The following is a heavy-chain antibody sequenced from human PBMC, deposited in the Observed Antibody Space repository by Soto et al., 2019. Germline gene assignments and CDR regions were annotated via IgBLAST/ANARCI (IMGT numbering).Heavy chain of an antibody. V-gene: IGHV1-69*01. Sequence: QVQLVQSGAEVKKPGTSVRVSCKASGDTFIGYSISWVRQAPGQGIEWMGWVIPTQRTTKYAQRFQGRVTMSVDQFASTTYMELSSLRPEDTALYYCVIDRLIVAVAVGRMDVWGQGTTVTVSS. CDR2: VIPTQRTT. J-gene: IGHJ6*02. CDR3: VIDRLIVAVAVGRMDV. D-gene: IGHD6-19*01. CDR1: GDTFIGYS.